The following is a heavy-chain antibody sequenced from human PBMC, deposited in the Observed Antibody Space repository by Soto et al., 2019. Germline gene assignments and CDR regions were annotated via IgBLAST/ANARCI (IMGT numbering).Heavy chain of an antibody. CDR3: AREVAADGTFREDVFDI. CDR2: IIPILTTT. J-gene: IGHJ3*02. V-gene: IGHV1-69*11. Sequence: SVKVSCKAPGGTFSNHAINLVRQAPGQGLEWMGRIIPILTTTNYAQKFQGRVTMTADESTITAYLELSSLRHDDTAVYYCAREVAADGTFREDVFDIWGQGTLVTVS. CDR1: GGTFSNHA. D-gene: IGHD6-13*01.